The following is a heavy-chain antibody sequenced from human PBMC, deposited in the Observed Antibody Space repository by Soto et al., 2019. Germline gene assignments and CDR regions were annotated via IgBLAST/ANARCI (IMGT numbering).Heavy chain of an antibody. D-gene: IGHD3-22*01. CDR3: AIVDFHDRRGYYCLDD. V-gene: IGHV4-30-4*01. CDR2: IYYSGRT. CDR1: GGSFRSGDYY. Sequence: SELLSLTCTVSGGSFRSGDYYWCWICQPPGKGVEWFGYIYYSGRTYYNQSHKSRATISVDTSTHQFSLKLTSVTAAAPAMSFCAIVDFHDRRGYYCLDDWGQGTLVTVSS. J-gene: IGHJ4*02.